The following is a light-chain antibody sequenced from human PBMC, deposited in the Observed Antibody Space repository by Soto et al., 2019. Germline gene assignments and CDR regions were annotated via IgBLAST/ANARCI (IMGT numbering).Light chain of an antibody. Sequence: MTQFPSILSAAAGDGAPLSCRAAQDVTTNFAWYQLRRGQPPRLLIYDISTRATGVPARFSGSGSGTDFTLTISRLEPEDFAVYYCQQYSSSRTFGQGTKVDIK. CDR1: QDVTTN. CDR2: DIS. V-gene: IGKV3-15*01. J-gene: IGKJ1*01. CDR3: QQYSSSRT.